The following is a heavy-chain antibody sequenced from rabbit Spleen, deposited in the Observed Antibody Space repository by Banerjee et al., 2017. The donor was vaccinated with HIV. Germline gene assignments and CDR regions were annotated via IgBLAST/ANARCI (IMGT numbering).Heavy chain of an antibody. V-gene: IGHV1S7*01. Sequence: QLEESAGGLVQPGGSLTLTCTASGFSISSYYMNWVRQAPGKGLEWIGYIDPIFGRRYYASWVNGRFSISRENTQNTVSLQVNSLTAADTATYFCARSYPGYSGYDDLYLWGPGTLVTVS. J-gene: IGHJ4*01. CDR2: IDPIFGRR. CDR3: ARSYPGYSGYDDLYL. D-gene: IGHD7-1*01. CDR1: GFSISSYY.